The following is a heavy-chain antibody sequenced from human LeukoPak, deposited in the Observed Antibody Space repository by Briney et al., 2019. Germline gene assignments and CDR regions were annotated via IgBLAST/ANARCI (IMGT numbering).Heavy chain of an antibody. V-gene: IGHV3-7*01. Sequence: PGGSLRLSCAVSGFTFNSYWMTWVRQAPGKGLEWVANIKQDGGEKYSVDSVKGRFTISRDNAKNSLYMQMNSLRAEDTAVYYCARVMSASVWRSYGSYYYYYYMDIWGKGTTVTVSS. J-gene: IGHJ6*03. D-gene: IGHD3-16*01. CDR2: IKQDGGEK. CDR3: ARVMSASVWRSYGSYYYYYYMDI. CDR1: GFTFNSYW.